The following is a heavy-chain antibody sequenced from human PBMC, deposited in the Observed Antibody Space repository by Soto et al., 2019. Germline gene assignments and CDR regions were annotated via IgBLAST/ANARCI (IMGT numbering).Heavy chain of an antibody. CDR2: IVVGSGNT. CDR3: AADTYYDILTGYPPFDY. D-gene: IGHD3-9*01. CDR1: GFTFTSSA. V-gene: IGHV1-58*02. Sequence: SVKVSCKASGFTFTSSAMQWVRQARGQRLEWIGWIVVGSGNTNYAQKFQERVTITRDMSTSTAYMELSSLRSEDTAVYYCAADTYYDILTGYPPFDYWGQGTLVTVSS. J-gene: IGHJ4*02.